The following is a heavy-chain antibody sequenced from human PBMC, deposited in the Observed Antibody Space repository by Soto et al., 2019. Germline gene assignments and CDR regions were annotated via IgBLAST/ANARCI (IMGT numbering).Heavy chain of an antibody. CDR2: TYKSGDT. CDR1: GFSVSNNY. D-gene: IGHD2-15*01. Sequence: EVQLVESGGGLVQPGGSLRLACAASGFSVSNNYMTWVRQAPGKGLEWVSATYKSGDTYYADSVKGRFTVSRHTSKNTLYLQMNSLRPEDTALYSCATPSGGGFSGGFDIWGQGTMVIVSS. CDR3: ATPSGGGFSGGFDI. V-gene: IGHV3-53*04. J-gene: IGHJ3*02.